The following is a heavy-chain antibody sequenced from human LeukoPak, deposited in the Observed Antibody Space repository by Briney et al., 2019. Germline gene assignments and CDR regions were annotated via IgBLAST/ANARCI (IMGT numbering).Heavy chain of an antibody. CDR2: INPNSGGT. CDR3: ARASGSYWWFDS. V-gene: IGHV1-2*02. J-gene: IGHJ5*01. Sequence: GSVKVSCKASGYTFTGYYMHWVRQAPGQGLEWMGWINPNSGGTNYAQKFQGSVTMTRDTSISTVYMELSRLRSDDTAVYYCARASGSYWWFDSWGQGTLVTVSS. D-gene: IGHD1-26*01. CDR1: GYTFTGYY.